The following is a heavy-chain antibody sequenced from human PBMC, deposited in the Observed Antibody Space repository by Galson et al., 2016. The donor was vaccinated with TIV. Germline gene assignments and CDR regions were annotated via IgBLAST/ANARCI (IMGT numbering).Heavy chain of an antibody. Sequence: SVKVSCKASGGTFDNYPITWVRQAPGQGLERMGGIIPISAIADNAQKFQGRISITADESTSTAYMELSSLRSEDTAVYYCARLTPCGGDCYYFDYWGQGTLVTVSS. D-gene: IGHD2-21*02. CDR2: IIPISAIA. CDR3: ARLTPCGGDCYYFDY. V-gene: IGHV1-69*13. J-gene: IGHJ4*02. CDR1: GGTFDNYP.